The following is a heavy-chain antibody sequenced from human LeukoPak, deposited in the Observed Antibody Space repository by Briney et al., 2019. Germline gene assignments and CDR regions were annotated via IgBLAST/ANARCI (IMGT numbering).Heavy chain of an antibody. V-gene: IGHV3-23*01. J-gene: IGHJ3*02. D-gene: IGHD3-10*01. CDR2: ISGSGGST. Sequence: PGGSLRLSCAASGFTFSSYAMSWVRQAPGKGLEWVSAISGSGGSTYYADSVKGRFTISRDNSKNTLYLHMNSLRAEDTAVYYCARDKNYYGSRSPSLDAFDIWGQGTMVTVSS. CDR1: GFTFSSYA. CDR3: ARDKNYYGSRSPSLDAFDI.